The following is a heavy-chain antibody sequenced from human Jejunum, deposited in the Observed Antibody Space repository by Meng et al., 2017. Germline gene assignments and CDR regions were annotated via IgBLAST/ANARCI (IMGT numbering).Heavy chain of an antibody. CDR2: IDHRGST. CDR1: GTSLNKYD. J-gene: IGHJ5*02. D-gene: IGHD4-17*01. CDR3: ARGSYGDSTDP. Sequence: QRQLPRWAQGLFKPSAPLSPTASVYGTSLNKYDLSWSWIRQSPGKGLEWIGLIDHRGSTNYNPSLKSRVTISLDTSKNQFSLNLNSVTAADTAVYYCARGSYGDSTDPWGQGILVTVSS. V-gene: IGHV4-34*01.